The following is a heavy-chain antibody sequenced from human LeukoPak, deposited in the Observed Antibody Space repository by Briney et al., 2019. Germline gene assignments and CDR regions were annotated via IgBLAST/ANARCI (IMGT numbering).Heavy chain of an antibody. V-gene: IGHV3-33*01. CDR2: IWDDGNCK. D-gene: IGHD6-13*01. CDR1: GFTFSSYG. CDR3: VAAPGIHCFDY. J-gene: IGHJ4*02. Sequence: PGGSLRLSCAASGFTFSSYGMHWVRQAPGKGLEWVAVIWDDGNCKYYADSVKGRFTISRDNSNNTLSLQMNSLRAEDTALYYCVAAPGIHCFDYWGQGTLVTVSS.